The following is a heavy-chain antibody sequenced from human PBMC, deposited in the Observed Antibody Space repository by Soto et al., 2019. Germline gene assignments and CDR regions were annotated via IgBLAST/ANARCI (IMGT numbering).Heavy chain of an antibody. Sequence: EVQLVESGGGLVKPGGSLRLSCAASGFTFSNYSMNWVRQAPGKGLGWVSSISTSSSYIYYADSLKGRFTIARDNAKHSLYLQMNSLRAEDTAVYYCARDLHDYVSFRFDPWGQGTLVTVSS. V-gene: IGHV3-21*01. CDR1: GFTFSNYS. CDR3: ARDLHDYVSFRFDP. J-gene: IGHJ5*02. CDR2: ISTSSSYI. D-gene: IGHD3-16*01.